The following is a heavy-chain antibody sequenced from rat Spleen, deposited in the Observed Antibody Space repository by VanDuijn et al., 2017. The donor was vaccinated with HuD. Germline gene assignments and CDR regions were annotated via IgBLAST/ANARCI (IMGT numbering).Heavy chain of an antibody. D-gene: IGHD1-7*01. J-gene: IGHJ2*01. CDR3: AVAGYGY. V-gene: IGHV5-58*01. CDR2: ISNDGGTT. CDR1: GFTFSRYW. Sequence: EVQLAETGGGLVQPGRSLKLSCVASGFTFSRYWMYWVRQAPGKGLEWISSISNDGGTTYYPDSVKGRFTISRDNAENTVYLQMNSLRSEDTATYYCAVAGYGYWGHGVMVTVS.